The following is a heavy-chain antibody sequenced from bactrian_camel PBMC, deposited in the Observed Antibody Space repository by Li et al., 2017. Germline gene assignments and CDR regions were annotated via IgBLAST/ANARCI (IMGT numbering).Heavy chain of an antibody. J-gene: IGHJ6*01. D-gene: IGHD2*01. CDR3: AADRRRHGPPSLRPGDYSA. CDR1: VSSANDYC. V-gene: IGHV3S53*01. Sequence: HVQLVESGGGSVQAGGSLRLSCAVSVSSANDYCLGWFRQASGKEREGVASLASDGSSIYANSLKGRFSISKDNARNWLDLQMDSLEPGDTARYYCAADRRRHGPPSLRPGDYSAWGQETQVTVS. CDR2: LASDGSS.